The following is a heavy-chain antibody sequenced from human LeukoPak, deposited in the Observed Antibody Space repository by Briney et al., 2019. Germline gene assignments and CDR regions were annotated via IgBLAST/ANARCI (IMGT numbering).Heavy chain of an antibody. CDR2: ISSSGDAT. D-gene: IGHD3-16*01. Sequence: PGGSLRLSCVGSGFTFNAYAMSWVRQRPGKGPEWLSIISSSGDATDYAESVKDRLSISRDNAKQTLYLQKNDPRGDDTAIYYCAKDPRAMGRYFFDDWGQGSLVIVSS. CDR1: GFTFNAYA. CDR3: AKDPRAMGRYFFDD. V-gene: IGHV3-23*01. J-gene: IGHJ4*01.